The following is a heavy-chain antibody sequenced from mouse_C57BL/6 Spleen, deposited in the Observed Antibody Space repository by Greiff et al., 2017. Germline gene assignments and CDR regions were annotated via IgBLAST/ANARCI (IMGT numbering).Heavy chain of an antibody. Sequence: QQSGAELVKPGASVKISCKASGYAFSSYWMNWVKQRPGKGLEWIGQIYPGDGDTNYNGKFKGKATLTADKSSSTAYMQLSSLTSEDSAVYFCARMGGTPYYFDYWGQGTTLTVSS. V-gene: IGHV1-80*01. D-gene: IGHD4-1*01. CDR1: GYAFSSYW. CDR2: IYPGDGDT. CDR3: ARMGGTPYYFDY. J-gene: IGHJ2*01.